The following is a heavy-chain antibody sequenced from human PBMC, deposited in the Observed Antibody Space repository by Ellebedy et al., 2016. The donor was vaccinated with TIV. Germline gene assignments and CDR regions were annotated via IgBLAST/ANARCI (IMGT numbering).Heavy chain of an antibody. V-gene: IGHV3-11*04. CDR1: GFTFTDYY. D-gene: IGHD2/OR15-2a*01. CDR3: ARGSRFLAMIPIDY. CDR2: ISSSGSTI. J-gene: IGHJ4*02. Sequence: PGGSLRLSCAASGFTFTDYYMSWIRQAPGKGLEWVSYISSSGSTIYSADSLKGRFTISRDNAKNSLYLQMKSLRAEDTAVYYCARGSRFLAMIPIDYWGQGTLVTVSS.